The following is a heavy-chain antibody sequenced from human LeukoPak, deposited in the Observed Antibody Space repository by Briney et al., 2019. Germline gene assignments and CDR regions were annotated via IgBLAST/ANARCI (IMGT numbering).Heavy chain of an antibody. Sequence: SETLSLTCTVSGGSISSSSCYWGWIRQPPGKGLEWIGTIYYTGNTYYSPSLKGRVTISVDTSKNQFSLKLTSVTAADTAVYYCMRHESDYRSYDHWSQGTLATVSS. CDR2: IYYTGNT. J-gene: IGHJ4*02. CDR3: MRHESDYRSYDH. CDR1: GGSISSSSCY. V-gene: IGHV4-39*01. D-gene: IGHD4/OR15-4a*01.